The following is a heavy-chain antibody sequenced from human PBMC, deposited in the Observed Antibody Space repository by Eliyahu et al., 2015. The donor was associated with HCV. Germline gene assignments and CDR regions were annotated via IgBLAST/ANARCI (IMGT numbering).Heavy chain of an antibody. J-gene: IGHJ4*02. Sequence: EVQLVESGGVVVQPGGSLRLSCAASGFTFDXYTMHWVRQAPGKGLEWVSLISWDGGSTYYADSVKGRFTISRDNSKNSLYLQMNSLRTEDTALYYCAKDTCSGGSCSVIFDYWGQGTLVTVSS. D-gene: IGHD2-15*01. V-gene: IGHV3-43*01. CDR2: ISWDGGST. CDR1: GFTFDXYT. CDR3: AKDTCSGGSCSVIFDY.